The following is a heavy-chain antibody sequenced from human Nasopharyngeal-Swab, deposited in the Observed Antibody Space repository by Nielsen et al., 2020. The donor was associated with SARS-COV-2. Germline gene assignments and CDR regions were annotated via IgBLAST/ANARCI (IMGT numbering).Heavy chain of an antibody. J-gene: IGHJ4*02. CDR3: ATHLFYFDY. CDR2: ISGSDGST. V-gene: IGHV3-23*01. D-gene: IGHD3-3*02. Sequence: WIRQPPGKGLEWVSGISGSDGSTYYADPVKGRFAISRDTSKNTLYLQMNSLRAEDTAVYYCATHLFYFDYWGQGTLVTVSS.